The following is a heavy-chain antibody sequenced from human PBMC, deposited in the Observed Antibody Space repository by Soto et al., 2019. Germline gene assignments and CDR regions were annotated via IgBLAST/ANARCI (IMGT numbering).Heavy chain of an antibody. V-gene: IGHV1-69*13. Sequence: SVKVSCKGSGGTFSSYAISWVRQANGQGLEWMGGIIPIFGTANYAQKFQGRVTITADESTSTAYMELSSLRSEDTAVYYCARDRNAYCSGGSCYSGFDYWGQGTLVTVSS. CDR2: IIPIFGTA. J-gene: IGHJ4*02. CDR3: ARDRNAYCSGGSCYSGFDY. CDR1: GGTFSSYA. D-gene: IGHD2-15*01.